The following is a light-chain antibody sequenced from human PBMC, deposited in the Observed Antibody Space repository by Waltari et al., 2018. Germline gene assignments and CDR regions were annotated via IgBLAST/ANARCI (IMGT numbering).Light chain of an antibody. Sequence: SSELTQPPSVSVSLGQTARIPCSGDALAKKYVYWFQQRPGQAPIQVMSQDTERRSGYGFFFFFFFLFTTVTLTISGVQAEDEADYYCLSADIGGTFWVFGGGTKLTLL. CDR1: ALAKKY. V-gene: IGLV3-25*03. J-gene: IGLJ3*02. CDR3: LSADIGGTFWV. CDR2: QDT.